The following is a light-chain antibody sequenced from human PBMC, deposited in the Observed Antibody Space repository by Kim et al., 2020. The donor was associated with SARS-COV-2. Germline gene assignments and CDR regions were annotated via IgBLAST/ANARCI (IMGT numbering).Light chain of an antibody. Sequence: SPGERATLSCRASQRVSSTYLAWYQQTPGQAPRLLSYGASSRATGIPDRFSGSGSGTDFTLTISRLEPEDFAVYYCQQYGTSPLTFGGGTKVDIK. J-gene: IGKJ4*01. CDR1: QRVSSTY. V-gene: IGKV3-20*01. CDR2: GAS. CDR3: QQYGTSPLT.